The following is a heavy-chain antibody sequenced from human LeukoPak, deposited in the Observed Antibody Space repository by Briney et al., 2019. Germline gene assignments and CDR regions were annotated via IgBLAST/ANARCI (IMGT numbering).Heavy chain of an antibody. Sequence: GGSLRLSCAASGLTVITNFITWVRQAPGKGLEWVSVIYSGGTTYYADSVKGRFTLSRDNSKNTVYLQMNSLRAEDTAMYYCARGPNWAHIDYWGQGTLVTVSS. CDR2: IYSGGTT. D-gene: IGHD7-27*01. V-gene: IGHV3-66*02. CDR3: ARGPNWAHIDY. CDR1: GLTVITNF. J-gene: IGHJ4*02.